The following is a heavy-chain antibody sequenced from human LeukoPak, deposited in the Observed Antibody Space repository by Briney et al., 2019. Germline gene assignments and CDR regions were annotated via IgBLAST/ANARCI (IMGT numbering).Heavy chain of an antibody. Sequence: GGSLRLSCAASGFIFSNYGMNWVRQAPGKGLEWAAAISASGSATSYADSVRGRFTISRDNSKSTTYLQMNSLRAEDTAVFYCAKDPYLRDFWSGYFDYWGQGIPVTVSS. CDR1: GFIFSNYG. D-gene: IGHD3-3*01. CDR3: AKDPYLRDFWSGYFDY. CDR2: ISASGSAT. V-gene: IGHV3-23*01. J-gene: IGHJ4*02.